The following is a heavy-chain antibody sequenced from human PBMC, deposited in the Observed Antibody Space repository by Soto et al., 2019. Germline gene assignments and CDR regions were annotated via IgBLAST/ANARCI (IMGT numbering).Heavy chain of an antibody. D-gene: IGHD3-10*01. CDR2: IYYSGST. CDR3: ARVWGGAFDI. J-gene: IGHJ3*02. Sequence: SETLSLTCTVSGGSISSYYWSWIRQPPRKGLEWIGYIYYSGSTNYNPSLKSRVTISVDTSKNQFSLKLSSVTAADTAVYYCARVWGGAFDIWGQGTMVTVSS. CDR1: GGSISSYY. V-gene: IGHV4-59*01.